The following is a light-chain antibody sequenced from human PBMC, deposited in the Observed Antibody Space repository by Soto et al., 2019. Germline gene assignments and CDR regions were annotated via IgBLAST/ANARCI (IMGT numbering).Light chain of an antibody. CDR2: GAS. CDR3: QQYDSSPLYT. V-gene: IGKV3-20*01. J-gene: IGKJ2*01. CDR1: QSVGSSH. Sequence: DIVLTQSPGTLSLSPGERATLSCRASQSVGSSHLAWYQQKPGQAPRLVIYGASNRATGIPDRFSGSGSGTDFTLTISRLETEDFAVYYCQQYDSSPLYTFGQGTKLEI.